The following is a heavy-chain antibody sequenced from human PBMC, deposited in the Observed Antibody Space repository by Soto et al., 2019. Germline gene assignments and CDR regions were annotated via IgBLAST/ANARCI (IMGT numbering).Heavy chain of an antibody. CDR1: GFTFSSYG. Sequence: LRLSCAASGFTFSSYGMHWVRQAPGKGLEWVAVISYDGSNKYYADSVKGRFTISRDNSKNTLYLQMNSLRAEDTAVYYCATPSSSVAGQNWFDPWGQGTLVTVSS. CDR2: ISYDGSNK. V-gene: IGHV3-30*03. J-gene: IGHJ5*02. D-gene: IGHD6-19*01. CDR3: ATPSSSVAGQNWFDP.